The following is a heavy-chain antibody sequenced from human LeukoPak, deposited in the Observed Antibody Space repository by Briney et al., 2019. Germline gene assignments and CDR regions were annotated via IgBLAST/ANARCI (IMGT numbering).Heavy chain of an antibody. Sequence: SETLSLTCAVYGGSFSGYYWSWIRQPPGKGLEWIGEINHSGSTNYNPSLKSRVTISVDTSKNQFSLKLSSVTAADTAVYYCARDPWEDYGDYGGMDVWGQGTTVTVSS. CDR3: ARDPWEDYGDYGGMDV. D-gene: IGHD4-17*01. J-gene: IGHJ6*02. CDR2: INHSGST. V-gene: IGHV4-34*01. CDR1: GGSFSGYY.